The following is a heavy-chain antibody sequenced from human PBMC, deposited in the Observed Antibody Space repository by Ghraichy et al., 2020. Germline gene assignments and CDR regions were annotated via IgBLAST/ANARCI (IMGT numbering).Heavy chain of an antibody. CDR1: GFAFGNYA. V-gene: IGHV3-30*04. D-gene: IGHD1-1*01. J-gene: IGHJ2*01. CDR3: ARGGYRDNWDTYWYFDL. CDR2: LSYDASKD. Sequence: GESLNISCTASGFAFGNYAMHWVRQAPGKGLEWVAVLSYDASKDTYGDSVKGRCTISKDNSENKLYLEMSSLRVEDTAVYYCARGGYRDNWDTYWYFDLWGRGTLVTVSS.